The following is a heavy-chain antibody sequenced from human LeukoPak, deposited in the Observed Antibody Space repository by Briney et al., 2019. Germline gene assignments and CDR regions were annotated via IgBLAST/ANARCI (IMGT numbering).Heavy chain of an antibody. CDR1: GFTFSSYA. Sequence: PGGSLRLSCAASGFTFSSYAMHWVRQAPGKGLEWVAVISYDGSNKYYADSVKGRFTISRDNSKNTLYLRMNSLRAEDTAVYYCAKARRYYYDSSGYAPDDYWGQGTLVTVSS. V-gene: IGHV3-30*04. CDR2: ISYDGSNK. CDR3: AKARRYYYDSSGYAPDDY. D-gene: IGHD3-22*01. J-gene: IGHJ4*02.